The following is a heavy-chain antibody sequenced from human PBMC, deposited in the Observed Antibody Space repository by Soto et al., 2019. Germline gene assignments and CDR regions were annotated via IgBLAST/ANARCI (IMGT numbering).Heavy chain of an antibody. D-gene: IGHD3-22*01. CDR3: ARDRRHYYDSSGPDARDI. Sequence: SVKLSCKASGGTFSSYAISWVRQAPGQGLEWMGGIIPIFGTANYAQKFQGRVTITADESTSTAYMELSSLRSEDTAVYYCARDRRHYYDSSGPDARDIWGRGKMVTV. J-gene: IGHJ3*02. CDR1: GGTFSSYA. CDR2: IIPIFGTA. V-gene: IGHV1-69*13.